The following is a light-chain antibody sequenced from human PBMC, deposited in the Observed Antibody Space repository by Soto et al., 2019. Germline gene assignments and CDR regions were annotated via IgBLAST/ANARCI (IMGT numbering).Light chain of an antibody. Sequence: VMTQSPGTMSVSPGERATLTCRASQSVSNKLAWYQQKRGQAPRLLIYDASTRATGVPTRFSGSGSGTEFTLTISSLQSEDFAVYYCQQHNNWPLTFGGGTKVDIK. CDR2: DAS. CDR1: QSVSNK. J-gene: IGKJ4*01. CDR3: QQHNNWPLT. V-gene: IGKV3-15*01.